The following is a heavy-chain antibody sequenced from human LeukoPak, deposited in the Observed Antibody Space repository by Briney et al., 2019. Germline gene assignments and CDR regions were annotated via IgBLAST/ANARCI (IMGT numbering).Heavy chain of an antibody. J-gene: IGHJ4*02. V-gene: IGHV1-46*01. CDR1: GYTFTSYY. CDR3: ARGPGYRSSTSCYFFDY. D-gene: IGHD2-2*03. Sequence: ASVKVSCKASGYTFTSYYMHWVRQAPGQGLEWMGIINPSGGRTNYAQKFQGRVTMTRDTSTSTVYMELSSLRSEDTAVYYCARGPGYRSSTSCYFFDYWGQGTLVTVSS. CDR2: INPSGGRT.